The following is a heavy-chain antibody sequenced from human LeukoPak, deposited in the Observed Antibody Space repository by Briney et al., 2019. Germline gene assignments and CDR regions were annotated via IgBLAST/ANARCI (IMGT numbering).Heavy chain of an antibody. D-gene: IGHD6-19*01. CDR3: ARQSSSGWYLDY. CDR2: INHSGST. J-gene: IGHJ4*02. CDR1: GGSFSDYY. V-gene: IGHV4-34*01. Sequence: SETLSLTCAVYGGSFSDYYWTWIRQPPGKGLEWIGEINHSGSTNYNPSLKSRVTISVDTSKNQFSLKLSSVTAVDTAVYYCARQSSSGWYLDYWGQGTLVTVSS.